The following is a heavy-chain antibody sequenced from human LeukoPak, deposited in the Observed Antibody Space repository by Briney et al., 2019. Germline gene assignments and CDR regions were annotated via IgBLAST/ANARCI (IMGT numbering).Heavy chain of an antibody. CDR3: ARDPVYYDSSGYNDAFDI. Sequence: ASVKVSCKGSGYTYTSCYMHWVRQAPGQGGEWMGRINPNSGGTNYAQKFQGRVTMTRDTSISTAHMELSRLRSDDTAVYYCARDPVYYDSSGYNDAFDIWGQGTMVTV. V-gene: IGHV1-2*06. CDR1: GYTYTSCY. J-gene: IGHJ3*02. CDR2: INPNSGGT. D-gene: IGHD3-22*01.